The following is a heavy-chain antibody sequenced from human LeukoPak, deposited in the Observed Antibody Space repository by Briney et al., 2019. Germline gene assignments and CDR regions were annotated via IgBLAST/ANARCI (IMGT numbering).Heavy chain of an antibody. J-gene: IGHJ4*02. D-gene: IGHD6-13*01. CDR1: GGSISGSSYY. CDR3: ARDFIAAAGTDY. Sequence: PSETLSLTCTVSGGSISGSSYYWGWIRQPPGKGLEWIGSIYYSGSTYYNPSLKSRVTISVDTSKNQFSLKLSSVTAADTAVYYCARDFIAAAGTDYWGQGTLVTVSS. V-gene: IGHV4-39*01. CDR2: IYYSGST.